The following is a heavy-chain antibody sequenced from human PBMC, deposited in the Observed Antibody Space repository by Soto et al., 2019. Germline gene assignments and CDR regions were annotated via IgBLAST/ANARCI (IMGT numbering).Heavy chain of an antibody. CDR1: GFTFSSYG. V-gene: IGHV3-30*18. CDR2: ISYDGNNK. CDR3: AKVKIPSCTSGVCYNRGTKNYYGMDV. J-gene: IGHJ6*02. D-gene: IGHD2-8*01. Sequence: PGGSLRLSCAASGFTFSSYGMHWVRQAPGKGLEWVALISYDGNNKYYADSVQGRFTISRDNSKNTLYLQMNSLRAEDTAVYYCAKVKIPSCTSGVCYNRGTKNYYGMDVWGQGTTVTVSS.